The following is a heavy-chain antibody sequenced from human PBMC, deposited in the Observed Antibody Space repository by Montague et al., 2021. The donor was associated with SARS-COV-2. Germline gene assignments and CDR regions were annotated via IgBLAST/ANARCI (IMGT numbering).Heavy chain of an antibody. D-gene: IGHD3-10*01. V-gene: IGHV4-39*07. CDR3: ARDDIVLQGVTKGMDV. CDR1: GGSISSSTHY. J-gene: IGHJ6*02. Sequence: SETLSLTSTVSGGSISSSTHYWGWIRQPPGKGLEWIGNMYYSGRTYYNPSLKSRVTISIDTSKNQFSLKLSSVTAADTAVYDCARDDIVLQGVTKGMDVWGQGTTVTISS. CDR2: MYYSGRT.